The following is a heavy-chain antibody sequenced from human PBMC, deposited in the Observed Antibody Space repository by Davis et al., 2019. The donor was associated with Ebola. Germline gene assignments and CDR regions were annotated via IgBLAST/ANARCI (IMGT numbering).Heavy chain of an antibody. Sequence: AASVKVSCKASGYTFTSYDITWVRQAPGQGLEWMGWISAYNGNTNYAQKLQGRVTMTTDTSTSTAYMQLRSLISDDTAVYYCAASYSGYGPFDYWGQGTLVTVSS. CDR1: GYTFTSYD. CDR2: ISAYNGNT. CDR3: AASYSGYGPFDY. V-gene: IGHV1-18*01. D-gene: IGHD5-12*01. J-gene: IGHJ4*02.